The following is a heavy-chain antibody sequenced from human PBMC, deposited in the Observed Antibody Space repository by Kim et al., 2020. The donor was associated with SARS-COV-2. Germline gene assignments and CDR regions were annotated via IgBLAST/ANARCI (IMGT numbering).Heavy chain of an antibody. D-gene: IGHD6-19*01. J-gene: IGHJ1*01. Sequence: SQTLSLTCAISGDSVSSNSAAWNWIRQSPSRGLEWLGRTYYRSKWYNDYAVSVKSRITINPDTSKNQFSLQLNSVTPEDTAVYYCARDDPIAVAGTGYFQHWGQGTMVTVSS. CDR2: TYYRSKWYN. CDR1: GDSVSSNSAA. CDR3: ARDDPIAVAGTGYFQH. V-gene: IGHV6-1*01.